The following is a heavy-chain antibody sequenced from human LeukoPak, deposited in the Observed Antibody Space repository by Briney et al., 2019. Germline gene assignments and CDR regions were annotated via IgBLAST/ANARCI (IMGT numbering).Heavy chain of an antibody. CDR1: GFTFSSYG. CDR3: AKGVSRGVDPTGLEY. CDR2: ISYDGSDR. Sequence: GGSLRLSCVASGFTFSSYGTHWVRQAPGKGPEWVAVISYDGSDRYYANFVKGRFTISRDNSKNTLFLQTNSMRPEDTAVYYCAKGVSRGVDPTGLEYWGQGTLVTVSS. D-gene: IGHD1-1*01. J-gene: IGHJ4*02. V-gene: IGHV3-30*18.